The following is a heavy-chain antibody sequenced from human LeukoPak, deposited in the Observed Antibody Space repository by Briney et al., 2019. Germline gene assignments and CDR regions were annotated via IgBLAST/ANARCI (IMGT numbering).Heavy chain of an antibody. D-gene: IGHD5-12*01. J-gene: IGHJ6*03. V-gene: IGHV4-30-4*08. CDR1: GGSISSGDYY. Sequence: SETLSLTCTVSGGSISSGDYYWSWIRQPPGKGLEWIGYIYYSGSTYYNPSLKSRVTISVDTSKNQFSLKLSSVTAADTAVYYCARGGGYDLYYYYMDVWGKGTTVTVSS. CDR3: ARGGGYDLYYYYMDV. CDR2: IYYSGST.